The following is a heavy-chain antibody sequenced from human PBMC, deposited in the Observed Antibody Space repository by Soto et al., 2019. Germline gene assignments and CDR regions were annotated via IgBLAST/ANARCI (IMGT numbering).Heavy chain of an antibody. D-gene: IGHD3-22*01. CDR3: ARARAYYYDSSGYYYVYGGMDV. J-gene: IGHJ6*02. V-gene: IGHV4-31*03. CDR1: GGSISSGGYY. CDR2: IYYSGST. Sequence: SETLSLTCTVSGGSISSGGYYWSWIRQHPGKGLEWIGYIYYSGSTYYNPSLKSRVTISVDTSKNQFSLKLSSVTAADTAVYYCARARAYYYDSSGYYYVYGGMDVWGQGTTVTVSS.